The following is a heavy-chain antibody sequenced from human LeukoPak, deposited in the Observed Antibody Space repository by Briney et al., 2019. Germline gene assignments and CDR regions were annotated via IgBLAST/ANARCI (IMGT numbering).Heavy chain of an antibody. J-gene: IGHJ4*02. D-gene: IGHD3-10*01. CDR3: ARKPYGSGRFDY. Sequence: SETLSLTCTVSGGSVNSGSYYWGWIRQPPGEGLEWIGNICYSGSTSYSPSLKSRVTISVDTSKNQFSLKLNSVTAADTAVYYCARKPYGSGRFDYWGQGTLVTVSS. V-gene: IGHV4-39*01. CDR2: ICYSGST. CDR1: GGSVNSGSYY.